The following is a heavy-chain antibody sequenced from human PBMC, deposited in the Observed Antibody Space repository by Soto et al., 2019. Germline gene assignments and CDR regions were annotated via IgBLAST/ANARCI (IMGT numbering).Heavy chain of an antibody. J-gene: IGHJ6*03. D-gene: IGHD3-10*01. CDR2: ISSSGSTI. CDR1: GFTFSDYY. CDR3: ARAAITLVRGGIIGQDTNYYYYMDF. V-gene: IGHV3-11*01. Sequence: QVQLVESGGGLVKPGGSLRLSCAASGFTFSDYYMSWIRQAPGKWLEWASYISSSGSTIYYADSVKGRFTISRDHAKNSLYLQMNSLRADDTAVDYCARAAITLVRGGIIGQDTNYYYYMDFWSKGTTVTVAS.